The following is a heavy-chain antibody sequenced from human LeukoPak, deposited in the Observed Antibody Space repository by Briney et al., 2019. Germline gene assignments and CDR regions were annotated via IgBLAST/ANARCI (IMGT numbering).Heavy chain of an antibody. CDR3: VKGPRTFYYFDY. CDR2: ISWNSGSI. Sequence: GGSLRLSCAASGFTFDDYAMHWVRQAPGKGLEWVSGISWNSGSIGYADSVKGRFTISRDNAKNSLYLQMNSLRAEDTALYYCVKGPRTFYYFDYWGQGTLVTVSS. D-gene: IGHD1-7*01. J-gene: IGHJ4*02. CDR1: GFTFDDYA. V-gene: IGHV3-9*01.